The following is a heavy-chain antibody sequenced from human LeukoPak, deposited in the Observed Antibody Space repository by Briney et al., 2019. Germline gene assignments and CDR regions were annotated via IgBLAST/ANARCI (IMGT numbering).Heavy chain of an antibody. D-gene: IGHD4-23*01. Sequence: GGSLRLSCAASGFTFSSYSMNWVRQAPGKGLEWVSYISSSSSTKYYADSVKGRFTISRDNAQKSLYLQMSSLRAEDTALYYCGTLGGAYGGNLDYWGQGTLVTVSS. CDR3: GTLGGAYGGNLDY. CDR1: GFTFSSYS. V-gene: IGHV3-48*04. CDR2: ISSSSSTK. J-gene: IGHJ4*02.